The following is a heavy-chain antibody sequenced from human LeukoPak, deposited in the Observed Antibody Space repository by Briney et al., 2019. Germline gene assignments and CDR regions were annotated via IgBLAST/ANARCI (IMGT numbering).Heavy chain of an antibody. D-gene: IGHD6-13*01. CDR2: INAGNGNT. J-gene: IGHJ4*02. V-gene: IGHV1-3*01. Sequence: GASVKVSCKASGGTFSSYAISWVRQAPRQGLEWMGWINAGNGNTKYSQKFQGRVTITRDTSASTAYMELSSLRSEDTAVYYCARGWEQQLVHNYWGQGTLVTVSS. CDR1: GGTFSSYA. CDR3: ARGWEQQLVHNY.